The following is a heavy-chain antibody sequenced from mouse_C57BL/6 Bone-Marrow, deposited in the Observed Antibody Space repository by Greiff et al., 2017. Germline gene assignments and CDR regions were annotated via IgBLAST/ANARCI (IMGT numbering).Heavy chain of an antibody. D-gene: IGHD1-1*01. Sequence: EVKLQQSGPELVKPGASVKISCKASGYTFTDYYMNWVKQSHGKSLEWIGDINPNNGGTSYNQKFKGKATLTVDKSSSTAYMELRSLTSEDSAVYYCARGHYYGSSLYYAMDYWGQGTSVTVSS. V-gene: IGHV1-26*01. CDR3: ARGHYYGSSLYYAMDY. CDR2: INPNNGGT. CDR1: GYTFTDYY. J-gene: IGHJ4*01.